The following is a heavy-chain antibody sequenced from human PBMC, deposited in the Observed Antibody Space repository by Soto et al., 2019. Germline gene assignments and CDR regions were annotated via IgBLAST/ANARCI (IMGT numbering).Heavy chain of an antibody. CDR3: ARGEDCSGGSCYYYYYGMDV. V-gene: IGHV4-34*01. CDR2: INHSGST. Sequence: SETLSLTCAVYGGSFSGYYWSWIRQPPGKGLEWIGEINHSGSTNYNPSLKSRVTISVDKSKNQFSLKLSSVTAADTAVYYCARGEDCSGGSCYYYYYGMDVWGQGTTVTVSS. J-gene: IGHJ6*02. D-gene: IGHD2-15*01. CDR1: GGSFSGYY.